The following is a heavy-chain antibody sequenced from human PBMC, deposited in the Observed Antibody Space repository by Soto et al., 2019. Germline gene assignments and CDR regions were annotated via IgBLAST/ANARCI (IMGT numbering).Heavy chain of an antibody. CDR1: GFSLTTSGVG. J-gene: IGHJ4*02. Sequence: QITLNESGPTVVRPTETLTLTCRFSGFSLTTSGVGVGWIRQSPGKAPQWLALMYWDDDKRYSAALKSRLTITKETSKNQVVLTVADLDPTDRATYYCAHRVLRTVFGCVTTPAIYFSFWGQGTPVAASS. CDR2: MYWDDDK. D-gene: IGHD3-3*01. V-gene: IGHV2-5*02. CDR3: AHRVLRTVFGCVTTPAIYFSF.